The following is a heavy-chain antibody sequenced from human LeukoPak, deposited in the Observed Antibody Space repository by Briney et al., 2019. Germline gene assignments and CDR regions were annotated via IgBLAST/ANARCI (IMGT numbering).Heavy chain of an antibody. Sequence: GGSLRLSCATSQFNFNKFGMTWVRQAPGKGLEWVASISGNGDSRQYAASVQGRFAISRDNSKNTLYLQMNTLRAEDTAVYYCARHGSGSLDYWGQGTLVTVSS. CDR2: ISGNGDSR. CDR1: QFNFNKFG. V-gene: IGHV3-23*01. CDR3: ARHGSGSLDY. D-gene: IGHD3-10*01. J-gene: IGHJ4*02.